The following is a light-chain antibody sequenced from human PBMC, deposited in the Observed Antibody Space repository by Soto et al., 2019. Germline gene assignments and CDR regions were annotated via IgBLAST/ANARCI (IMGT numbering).Light chain of an antibody. CDR2: GAS. J-gene: IGKJ2*01. CDR1: QSVSSN. Sequence: EIVMTQSPATLSVSPGERATLSCRASQSVSSNLAWYQQKPGQAPRLLIYGASTRATGLPARFSGSGSGTEFTLTISSLQSEDFAVYYCQQYNNSPYTFGRGTKLEIK. V-gene: IGKV3-15*01. CDR3: QQYNNSPYT.